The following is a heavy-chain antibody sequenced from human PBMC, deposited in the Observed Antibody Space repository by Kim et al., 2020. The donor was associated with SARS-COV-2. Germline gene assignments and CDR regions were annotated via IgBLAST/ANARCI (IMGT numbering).Heavy chain of an antibody. Sequence: YAQKFQGRVTITADKSTSTAYMELSSLRSEDTAVYYCARDRSRGYYGMDVWGQGTTVTVSS. V-gene: IGHV1-69*04. CDR3: ARDRSRGYYGMDV. D-gene: IGHD3-10*01. J-gene: IGHJ6*02.